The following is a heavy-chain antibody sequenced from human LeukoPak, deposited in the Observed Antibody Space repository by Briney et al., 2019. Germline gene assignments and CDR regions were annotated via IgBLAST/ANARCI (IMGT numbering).Heavy chain of an antibody. V-gene: IGHV4-30-4*08. CDR3: ARFANLAPNYDSSGYFYFDY. CDR2: INHSGST. Sequence: SQTLSLTCTVSGGSISSGDYYWSWIRQPPGKGLEWIGEINHSGSTNYNPSLKSRVTISVDTSKNQFSLKLSSVTAADSAVYYCARFANLAPNYDSSGYFYFDYWGQGTLVTVSS. CDR1: GGSISSGDYY. J-gene: IGHJ4*02. D-gene: IGHD3-22*01.